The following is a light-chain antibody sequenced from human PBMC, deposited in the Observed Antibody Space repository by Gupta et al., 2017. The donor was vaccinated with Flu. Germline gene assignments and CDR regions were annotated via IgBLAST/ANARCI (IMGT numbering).Light chain of an antibody. CDR1: QSVCDSSNNKNY. CDR2: WAS. J-gene: IGKJ4*01. Sequence: SLGERATINCKSSQSVCDSSNNKNYLGWYQQKPGQAPKLLIYWASTRESGVPDRFSGSGSGTDFTLTINSLQAEDVAVYYCQQYDSNPVTFGGGTKVEIK. CDR3: QQYDSNPVT. V-gene: IGKV4-1*01.